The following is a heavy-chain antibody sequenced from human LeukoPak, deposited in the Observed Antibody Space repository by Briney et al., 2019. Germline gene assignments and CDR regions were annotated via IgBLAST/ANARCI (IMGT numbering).Heavy chain of an antibody. Sequence: GGSLRLSCAASGFTFSSYAMSWVRQAPGKGLEWVSAISGSGGSTYYADSVKGRFTISRDDSKNTLYLQMNSLRAEDTAVYYCAKPTRGVVVIAIPNYFDYWGQGTLVTVSS. V-gene: IGHV3-23*01. CDR3: AKPTRGVVVIAIPNYFDY. D-gene: IGHD2-21*01. J-gene: IGHJ4*02. CDR2: ISGSGGST. CDR1: GFTFSSYA.